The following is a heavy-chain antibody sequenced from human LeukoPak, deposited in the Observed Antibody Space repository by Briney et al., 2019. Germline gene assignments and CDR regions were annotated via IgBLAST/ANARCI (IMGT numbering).Heavy chain of an antibody. CDR1: GFTFSSYA. Sequence: GGSLRLSCAASGFTFSSYAMSWVRQAPGKGLEWVSYISSSSSTIYYADSVKGRFTISRDNAKNSLYLQMNSLRAEDTAVYYCARGGYCTSASCSPSYYYYMDVWGKGTTVTVSS. CDR3: ARGGYCTSASCSPSYYYYMDV. CDR2: ISSSSSTI. J-gene: IGHJ6*03. V-gene: IGHV3-48*01. D-gene: IGHD2-2*01.